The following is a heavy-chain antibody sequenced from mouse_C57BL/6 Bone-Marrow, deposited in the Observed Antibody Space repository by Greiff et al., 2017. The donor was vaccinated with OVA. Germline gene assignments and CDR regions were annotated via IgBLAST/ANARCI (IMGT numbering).Heavy chain of an antibody. D-gene: IGHD1-1*01. CDR3: TGRITTVVEAMDY. J-gene: IGHJ4*01. Sequence: EVQLQESGGGLVQPGGSMKLSCVASGFTFSNYWMNWVRQSPEKGLEWVAQIRLKSDNYATHYAESVKGRFTISRDDSKSSVYLQMNNLRAEDTGIYYCTGRITTVVEAMDYWGQGTSVTVSS. V-gene: IGHV6-3*01. CDR2: IRLKSDNYAT. CDR1: GFTFSNYW.